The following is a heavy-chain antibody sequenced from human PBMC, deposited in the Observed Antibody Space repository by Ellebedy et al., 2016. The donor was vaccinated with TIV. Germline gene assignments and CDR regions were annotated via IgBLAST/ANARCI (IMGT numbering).Heavy chain of an antibody. D-gene: IGHD3-16*01. CDR3: ARDRSRLFSGGEDY. CDR2: IDQDGSEK. V-gene: IGHV3-7*03. J-gene: IGHJ4*02. Sequence: GESLKISXVASIGIKYMNWVRQPPGKGLEWVANIDQDGSEKYYADSVKGRFTISRDNAKNSLYLQMDSLSAEDTAVYYCARDRSRLFSGGEDYWGQGVLVTVSS. CDR1: IGIKY.